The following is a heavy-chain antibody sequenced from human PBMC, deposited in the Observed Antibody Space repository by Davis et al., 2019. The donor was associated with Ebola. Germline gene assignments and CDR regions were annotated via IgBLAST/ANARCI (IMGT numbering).Heavy chain of an antibody. CDR1: GFTFSSYE. CDR3: ARGITMIVVASYYFDY. Sequence: GESLKISCAASGFTFSSYEMNWVRRAPGKGLEWVSYISSSGSTIYYADSVKGRFTISRDNAKNSLYLQMNSLRAEDTAVYYCARGITMIVVASYYFDYWGQGTLVTVSS. CDR2: ISSSGSTI. V-gene: IGHV3-48*03. J-gene: IGHJ4*02. D-gene: IGHD3-22*01.